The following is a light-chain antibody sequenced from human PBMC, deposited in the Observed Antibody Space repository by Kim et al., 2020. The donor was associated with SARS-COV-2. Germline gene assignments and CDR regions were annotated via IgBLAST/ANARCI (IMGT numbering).Light chain of an antibody. CDR2: GAS. J-gene: IGKJ2*01. V-gene: IGKV3-20*01. CDR3: QQYGSSSYT. Sequence: LATGESATLSCRASQSVSSGYLAWYQQKPGQAPRLLIYGASSRATGIPDRFSGSGSGTDFTLTISRLEPEDFVVYYCQQYGSSSYTFGQGTKLEI. CDR1: QSVSSGY.